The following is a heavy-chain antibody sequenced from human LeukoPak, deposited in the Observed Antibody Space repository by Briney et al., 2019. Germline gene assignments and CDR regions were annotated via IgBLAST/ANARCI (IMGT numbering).Heavy chain of an antibody. J-gene: IGHJ4*02. Sequence: SETLSLTCTLSGGSISSSSYYWGWIRQPPGKRLEWIGSIYYSGSTYYNPSLKSRVTISVDTSKNQFSLKLSSVTAADTAVYYCARRAIWSAVRVYWGQGTLVTVSP. D-gene: IGHD3-3*01. CDR2: IYYSGST. CDR1: GGSISSSSYY. V-gene: IGHV4-39*01. CDR3: ARRAIWSAVRVY.